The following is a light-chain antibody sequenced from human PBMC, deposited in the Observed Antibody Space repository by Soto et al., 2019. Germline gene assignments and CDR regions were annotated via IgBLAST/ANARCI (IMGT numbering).Light chain of an antibody. J-gene: IGKJ1*01. V-gene: IGKV3-20*01. Sequence: MTFSPASLCGSPGEKATLSCRASQTVSSNLAWYQQKPGQAPSLLIYGAFKRATGIPSRFSGSGSGTDFTLTISRMEPEDFAVYCCQQYGTSPGTFGPGTKVDI. CDR1: QTVSSN. CDR2: GAF. CDR3: QQYGTSPGT.